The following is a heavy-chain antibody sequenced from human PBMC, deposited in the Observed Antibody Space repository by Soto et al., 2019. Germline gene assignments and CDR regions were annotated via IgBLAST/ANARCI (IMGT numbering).Heavy chain of an antibody. CDR2: IYYSGST. CDR1: GGSISSGDYY. D-gene: IGHD5-18*01. V-gene: IGHV4-30-4*01. Sequence: SETLSLTCTVSGGSISSGDYYWSWIRQPPGKGLEWIGYIYYSGSTYYNPSLKSRVTISVDTSKSQFSLKLSSVTAADTAVYYCARVEQLWRTRKADAFDIWGQGTMVTVSS. CDR3: ARVEQLWRTRKADAFDI. J-gene: IGHJ3*02.